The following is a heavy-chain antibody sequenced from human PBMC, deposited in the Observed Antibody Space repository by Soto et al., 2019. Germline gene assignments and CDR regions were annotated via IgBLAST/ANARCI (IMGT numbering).Heavy chain of an antibody. CDR1: GYRFTSYW. CDR2: FYPGDSDT. D-gene: IGHD6-13*01. Sequence: GESLKISCKGSGYRFTSYWIGWVRQMPGRGLEWMGIFYPGDSDTRYSPSFQGQVTISADKSISTAYLQWRSLKGSDTAMYYCAISSIAAAGFDYWGQGTLVTVSS. J-gene: IGHJ4*02. CDR3: AISSIAAAGFDY. V-gene: IGHV5-51*01.